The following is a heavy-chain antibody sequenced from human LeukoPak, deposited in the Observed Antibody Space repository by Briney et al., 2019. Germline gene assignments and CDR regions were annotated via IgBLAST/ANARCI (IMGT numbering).Heavy chain of an antibody. Sequence: GGSLRLSCTASGFTLSSYEMSWIRQAPGKGLEWVSAISGSGGSTYYADSVKGRFTISRDNSKNTLYLQMNSLRAEDTAVYYCARNSGGDYWGQGTLVTVSS. D-gene: IGHD1-26*01. V-gene: IGHV3-23*01. CDR2: ISGSGGST. J-gene: IGHJ4*02. CDR1: GFTLSSYE. CDR3: ARNSGGDY.